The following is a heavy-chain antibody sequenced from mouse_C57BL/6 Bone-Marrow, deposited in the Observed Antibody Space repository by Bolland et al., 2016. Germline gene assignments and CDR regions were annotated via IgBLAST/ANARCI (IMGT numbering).Heavy chain of an antibody. D-gene: IGHD2-4*01. Sequence: GTNYNEKFKSKATLTVDKSSSTAYMQLSSLTSEDSAVYYCARRRGYDYGFAYWGQGTLV. J-gene: IGHJ3*01. CDR3: ARRRGYDYGFAY. V-gene: IGHV1-53*01. CDR2: GT.